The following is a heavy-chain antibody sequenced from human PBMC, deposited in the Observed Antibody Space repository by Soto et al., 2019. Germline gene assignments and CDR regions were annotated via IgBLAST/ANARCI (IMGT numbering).Heavy chain of an antibody. V-gene: IGHV3-30*03. CDR2: ISYDGSNK. J-gene: IGHJ4*02. CDR1: GCTFSSYG. Sequence: GGSLRLSCAASGCTFSSYGMHWVRQAPGKGLEWVAVISYDGSNKYYADSVKGRFTISRDNSKNTLYLQMNSLRAEDTAVYYRATTAQQLVRRGFDYWGQGTLVTVSS. CDR3: ATTAQQLVRRGFDY. D-gene: IGHD6-13*01.